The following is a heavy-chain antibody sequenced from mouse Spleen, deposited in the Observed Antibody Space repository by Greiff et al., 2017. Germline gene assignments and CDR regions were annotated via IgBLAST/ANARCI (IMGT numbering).Heavy chain of an antibody. J-gene: IGHJ3*01. CDR1: GYTFTSYW. V-gene: IGHV1-69*02. CDR3: TVITTASWFAY. D-gene: IGHD1-2*01. Sequence: VQLQQPGAELVRPGASVKLSCKASGYTFTSYWINWVKQRPGQGLEWIGNIYPSDSYTNYNQKFKDKATLTVDKSSSTAYMQLSSPTSEDSAVYYCTVITTASWFAYWGQGTLVTVSA. CDR2: IYPSDSYT.